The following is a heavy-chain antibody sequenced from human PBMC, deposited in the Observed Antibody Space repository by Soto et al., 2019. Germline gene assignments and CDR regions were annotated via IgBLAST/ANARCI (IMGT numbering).Heavy chain of an antibody. CDR3: AKLKGGLGRFYGLDA. CDR2: MTGGGTT. D-gene: IGHD3-3*01. Sequence: PGGSLRLSCRASGFTFKNYAMTWVRKCPGKGLQWVSLMTGGGTTDYADSAKGRFIISRDNSKNTLSLQMHSLRADDTALYYCAKLKGGLGRFYGLDAWGQGTMVTVS. CDR1: GFTFKNYA. J-gene: IGHJ6*02. V-gene: IGHV3-23*01.